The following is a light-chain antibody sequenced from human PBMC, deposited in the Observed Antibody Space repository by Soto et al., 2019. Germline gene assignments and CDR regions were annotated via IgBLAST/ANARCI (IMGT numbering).Light chain of an antibody. V-gene: IGKV3-15*01. CDR2: DAS. J-gene: IGKJ1*01. CDR1: QTVINK. Sequence: EIVMTQSPATLSVSPGERATLSCRASQTVINKLAWFQQEPGQAPRLLIYDASTRATGIPARSSGSGSGTEFTLTISSLQSEDFAVYYCQQYNDWQWTFGQGTKVDIK. CDR3: QQYNDWQWT.